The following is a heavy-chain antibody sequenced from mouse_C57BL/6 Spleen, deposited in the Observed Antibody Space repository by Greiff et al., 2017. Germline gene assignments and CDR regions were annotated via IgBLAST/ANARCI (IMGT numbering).Heavy chain of an antibody. Sequence: VQLQQSGADLAKPGASVKLSCKASGYTFTSYWMHWVQQRPGQGLEWIGYINPSSGYTYYNQTFKDRATLPTDNTHNTDYMQLSRLTYEDAAVYYCARGQAADYYGMDYWGQGTAVTVSS. CDR2: INPSSGYT. CDR1: GYTFTSYW. J-gene: IGHJ4*01. D-gene: IGHD3-2*02. CDR3: ARGQAADYYGMDY. V-gene: IGHV1-7*01.